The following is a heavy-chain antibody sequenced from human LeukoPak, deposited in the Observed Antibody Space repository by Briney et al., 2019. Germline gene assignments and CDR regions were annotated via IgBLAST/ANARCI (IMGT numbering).Heavy chain of an antibody. Sequence: ASVKVSCKASGYTFTSYGISWVRQAPGQGLEWMGWISAYNGDTNYAQRLQGRVTMTTDTSTSTAYMELRSLRSDDTAVYYCARVSRYGPIDYWGQGTLVTVSS. CDR3: ARVSRYGPIDY. V-gene: IGHV1-18*01. CDR1: GYTFTSYG. D-gene: IGHD4-17*01. J-gene: IGHJ4*02. CDR2: ISAYNGDT.